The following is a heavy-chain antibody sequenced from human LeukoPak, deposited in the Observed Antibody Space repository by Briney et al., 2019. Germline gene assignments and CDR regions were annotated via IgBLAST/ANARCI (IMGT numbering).Heavy chain of an antibody. CDR2: INQDGSEK. CDR3: ARKAYGLDV. Sequence: GGSLRLSCAASGFTFSSYWMTWVRQAPGKGLGWVANINQDGSEKYYVDSVKGRFTISRDNAKNSLYLQMNSLRAEDTAVYYCARKAYGLDVWGKGTTVTGSS. V-gene: IGHV3-7*03. J-gene: IGHJ6*04. CDR1: GFTFSSYW.